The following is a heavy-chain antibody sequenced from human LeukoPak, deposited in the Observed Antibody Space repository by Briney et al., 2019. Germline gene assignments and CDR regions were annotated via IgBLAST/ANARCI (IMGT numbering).Heavy chain of an antibody. CDR1: GHTLTELS. V-gene: IGHV1-24*01. CDR2: FDPEDGET. J-gene: IGHJ5*02. Sequence: ASVKVSCKVSGHTLTELSMHWVRQAPGKGLEWMGGFDPEDGETIYAQKFQGRVTMTEDTSTDTAYMELSSLRSEDSAVYYCATDRLGFYDSSGFKAVWFDPWGQGTLVTVSS. D-gene: IGHD3-22*01. CDR3: ATDRLGFYDSSGFKAVWFDP.